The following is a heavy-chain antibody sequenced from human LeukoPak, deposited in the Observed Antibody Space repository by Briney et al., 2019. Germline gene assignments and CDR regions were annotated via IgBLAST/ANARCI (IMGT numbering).Heavy chain of an antibody. CDR3: ARRAGGSYYEEVWFDP. Sequence: GESLKISCKGSGYSFTNYWIGWVRQMPGKGLEWMGIIYPGDSDTRYSPSFQGQVTISADKSISTAYLQWSSLKASDTAMYYCARRAGGSYYEEVWFDPWGQGTLVTVSS. D-gene: IGHD1-26*01. CDR1: GYSFTNYW. CDR2: IYPGDSDT. J-gene: IGHJ5*02. V-gene: IGHV5-51*01.